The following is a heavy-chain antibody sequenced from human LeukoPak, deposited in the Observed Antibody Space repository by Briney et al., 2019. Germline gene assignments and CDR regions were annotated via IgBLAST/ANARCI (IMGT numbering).Heavy chain of an antibody. CDR1: GFTVRSNY. J-gene: IGHJ5*02. CDR2: IYSGGST. D-gene: IGHD3-10*01. Sequence: GGSLRLSCADSGFTVRSNYMSWVRQAPGKGLEWVSVIYSGGSTFYADSVKGRFTISRDNSKNTLYLQMSSLRAEDTAVYYCARGTSWPQWFDPWGQGTLVSVSS. V-gene: IGHV3-53*01. CDR3: ARGTSWPQWFDP.